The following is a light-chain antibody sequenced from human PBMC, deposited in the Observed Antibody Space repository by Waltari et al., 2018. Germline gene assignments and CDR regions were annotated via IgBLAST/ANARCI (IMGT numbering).Light chain of an antibody. CDR3: QQSYSTPLT. Sequence: DIQMTQSPSSLSASVGDRVTITCRASQSINTFLNWYLQKPGKVPKLLIYAASSLQSGVSSRFSASVSGTDFTLTISSLQPEDFATYYCQQSYSTPLTFGGGTEVEIK. CDR2: AAS. J-gene: IGKJ4*01. CDR1: QSINTF. V-gene: IGKV1-39*01.